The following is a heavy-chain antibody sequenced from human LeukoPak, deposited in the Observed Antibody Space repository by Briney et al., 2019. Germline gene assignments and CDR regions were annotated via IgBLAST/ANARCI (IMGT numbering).Heavy chain of an antibody. CDR1: GFTFSSYA. J-gene: IGHJ3*02. D-gene: IGHD4-17*01. Sequence: GGSLRLSCAASGFTFSSYAMSWVRQAPGKGLEWVSAISGSGGSTYYADSVKGRFTISRENAKNSLYLQMNSLRAGDTAVYYCARAEDYGDAFDIWGQGTMVTVSS. V-gene: IGHV3-23*01. CDR2: ISGSGGST. CDR3: ARAEDYGDAFDI.